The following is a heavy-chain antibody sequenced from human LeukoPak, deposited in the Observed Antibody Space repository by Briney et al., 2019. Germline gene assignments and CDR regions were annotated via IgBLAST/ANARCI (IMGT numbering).Heavy chain of an antibody. J-gene: IGHJ4*02. V-gene: IGHV4-61*02. D-gene: IGHD3-3*01. CDR3: ARVRGLGRYDFWSGYYSYYFDY. CDR2: IYTSGST. Sequence: PSETLSLTCTVSGGSISSGSYYWSWIRQPAGKGLEWIGRIYTSGSTNYNPSLKSRVTISVDTSKNQFSLKLSSVTAADTAVYYCARVRGLGRYDFWSGYYSYYFDYWGQGTLVTVSS. CDR1: GGSISSGSYY.